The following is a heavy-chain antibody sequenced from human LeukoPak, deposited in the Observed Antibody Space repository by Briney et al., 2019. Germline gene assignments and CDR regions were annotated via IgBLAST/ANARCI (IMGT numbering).Heavy chain of an antibody. D-gene: IGHD1-26*01. Sequence: PGGSLRLSCAASGFTFSSDAMSWVRQAPGKGLEWVSAISGSGGSTYYADSVKGRFTISRDNSKNTLYLQMNSLRAEDTAVYYCARDRRSIVGATLHSDYWGQGTLVTVSS. CDR1: GFTFSSDA. CDR2: ISGSGGST. CDR3: ARDRRSIVGATLHSDY. V-gene: IGHV3-23*01. J-gene: IGHJ4*02.